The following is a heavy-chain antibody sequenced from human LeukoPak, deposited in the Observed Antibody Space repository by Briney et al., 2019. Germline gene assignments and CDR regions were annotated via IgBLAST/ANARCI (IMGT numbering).Heavy chain of an antibody. D-gene: IGHD5-24*01. CDR2: ITFNGGNT. CDR1: GFTFSDYA. J-gene: IGHJ4*02. V-gene: IGHV3-23*01. Sequence: GGALRLSCAASGFTFSDYAMSWVRQAPGEGAEWVSTITFNGGNTYYAESVKGRFTISRDNSKSTVDLQMNSLRVEDTAVYYCANSQIKWGQGTLVTVSS. CDR3: ANSQIK.